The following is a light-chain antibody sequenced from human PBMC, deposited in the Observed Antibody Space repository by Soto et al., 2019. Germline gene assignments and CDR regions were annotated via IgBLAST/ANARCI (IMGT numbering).Light chain of an antibody. CDR3: QHFYTYSPWT. Sequence: DIQMTQSPSTLSASVGDSVKITCRATQNINNRLAWYQQRPGKAPKLLVYWASTLESGVPSRFSGSGSGTEFALSISSLQPDDFATYYCQHFYTYSPWTFGQGTRVEV. J-gene: IGKJ1*01. CDR1: QNINNR. CDR2: WAS. V-gene: IGKV1-5*03.